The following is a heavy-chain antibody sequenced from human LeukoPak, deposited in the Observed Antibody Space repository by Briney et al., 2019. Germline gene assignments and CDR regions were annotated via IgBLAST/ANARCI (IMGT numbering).Heavy chain of an antibody. J-gene: IGHJ6*02. V-gene: IGHV1-58*02. CDR3: AADPYDILTGNNYYYYGMDV. CDR1: GFTFTISA. Sequence: TSVKXSFKASGFTFTISAMQWVRQARXQRGEWIGWIVVGSGNTNYAQKFQERVTITRDMSTSTAYMELSSLRSEDTAVYYCAADPYDILTGNNYYYYGMDVWGQGTTVTVSS. CDR2: IVVGSGNT. D-gene: IGHD3-9*01.